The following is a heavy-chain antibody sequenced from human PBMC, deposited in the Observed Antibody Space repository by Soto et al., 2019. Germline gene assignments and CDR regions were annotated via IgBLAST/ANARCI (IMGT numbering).Heavy chain of an antibody. Sequence: PGGSLRLSCAASGFTFSDYYMSWIRQAPGKGLEWVSYISSSGSTIYYADSVKGRFTISRDNAKNSLYLQMNSLRAEDTAVYYCAREGMATMVRGVIYYYYGMDVWGQGTTVTVSS. J-gene: IGHJ6*02. CDR1: GFTFSDYY. CDR3: AREGMATMVRGVIYYYYGMDV. D-gene: IGHD3-10*01. CDR2: ISSSGSTI. V-gene: IGHV3-11*01.